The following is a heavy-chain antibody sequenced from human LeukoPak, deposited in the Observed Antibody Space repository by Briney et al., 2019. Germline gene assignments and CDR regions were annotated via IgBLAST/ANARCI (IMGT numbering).Heavy chain of an antibody. CDR1: GGSFSVYY. J-gene: IGHJ1*01. CDR2: INHSGST. D-gene: IGHD3-3*01. CDR3: ARSSRYYDFWSGYYIVPEYFQH. Sequence: SETLSLTCAVYGGSFSVYYWSWIRQPPGKGLEWIGEINHSGSTNYNPSLKSRVTISVDTSKNQFSLKLSSVTAADTAVYYCARSSRYYDFWSGYYIVPEYFQHWGQGTLVTVSS. V-gene: IGHV4-34*01.